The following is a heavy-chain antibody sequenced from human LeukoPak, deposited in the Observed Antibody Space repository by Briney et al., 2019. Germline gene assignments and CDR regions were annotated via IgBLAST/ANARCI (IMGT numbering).Heavy chain of an antibody. J-gene: IGHJ4*02. CDR1: GDSISGNS. V-gene: IGHV4-59*01. CDR3: ARLLAGCPGGRCRAHFDY. CDR2: IYYSGTN. D-gene: IGHD2-15*01. Sequence: SETLSLTCSVSGDSISGNSWSWMRQPPGKGLEWIGYIYYSGTNNYNPSLKSRVTMSVDTSKNQFSLNLNSVTAADTAVYYCARLLAGCPGGRCRAHFDYWGQGTLVTVSS.